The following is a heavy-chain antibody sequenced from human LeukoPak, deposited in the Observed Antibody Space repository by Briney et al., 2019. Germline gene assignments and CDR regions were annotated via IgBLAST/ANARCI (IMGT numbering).Heavy chain of an antibody. CDR2: INPNSGGT. V-gene: IGHV1-2*04. D-gene: IGHD6-13*01. CDR3: ARRYSSRTDAFDI. CDR1: GYTFTGYY. Sequence: GASVKVSCKASGYTFTGYYMHWVRQAPGQGLEWMGWINPNSGGTSYAQKFQGWVTMTRDTSISTAYMELSRLRSDDTAVYYCARRYSSRTDAFDIWGQGTMVTVSS. J-gene: IGHJ3*02.